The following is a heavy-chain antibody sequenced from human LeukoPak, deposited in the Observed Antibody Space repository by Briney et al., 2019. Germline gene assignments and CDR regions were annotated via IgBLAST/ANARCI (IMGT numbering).Heavy chain of an antibody. CDR1: GYTFSDYD. Sequence: GASVKVSCKASGYTFSDYDINWFRQATGQGPEWMGWMKPKSGNTGYAQKFQGRVTMTRNTSISTAYMELSSLRYDDTAVYYCTRGFNGEDSWGQGTRVTISS. D-gene: IGHD3-10*01. V-gene: IGHV1-8*01. CDR3: TRGFNGEDS. J-gene: IGHJ4*02. CDR2: MKPKSGNT.